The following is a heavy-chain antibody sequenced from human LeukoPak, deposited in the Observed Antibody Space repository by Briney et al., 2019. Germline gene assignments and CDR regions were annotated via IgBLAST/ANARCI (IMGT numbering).Heavy chain of an antibody. CDR3: ARDPSSTSGYFDY. CDR2: IESDGSST. Sequence: GGSLRPSCAASGFTFSSYWMHWVRQAPGKGLVWVSRIESDGSSTSYADSVKGRFTISRDNAKNTLDLQMNSLRAEDTAVYYCARDPSSTSGYFDYWGQGTLVIVSS. CDR1: GFTFSSYW. V-gene: IGHV3-74*01. J-gene: IGHJ4*02. D-gene: IGHD2-2*01.